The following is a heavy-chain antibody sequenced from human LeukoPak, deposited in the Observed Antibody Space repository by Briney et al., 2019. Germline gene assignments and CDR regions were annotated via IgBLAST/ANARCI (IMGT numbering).Heavy chain of an antibody. J-gene: IGHJ5*02. V-gene: IGHV1-2*02. Sequence: ASVKVSCKASGYTFTGYYMHWVRQAPGQGLEWMGWINPNSGGTNYAQKFQGRVTMTRDTSISTAYMELRSLRSDDTAVYYCAITLYYGSGSYYNWFDPWGQGTLVTVSS. CDR3: AITLYYGSGSYYNWFDP. D-gene: IGHD3-10*01. CDR1: GYTFTGYY. CDR2: INPNSGGT.